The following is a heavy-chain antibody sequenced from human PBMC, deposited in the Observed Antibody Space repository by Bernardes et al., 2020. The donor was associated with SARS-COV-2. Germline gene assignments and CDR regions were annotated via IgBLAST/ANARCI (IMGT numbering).Heavy chain of an antibody. V-gene: IGHV1-18*01. J-gene: IGHJ4*02. CDR2: ISVYNDNT. Sequence: ASVKVSCKASGYTFSNYGISWVRQAPGQGLEWMGWISVYNDNTVYAQKIQGRGTMTTDTSTSTAYMELGSLRSDDTAVYYCARVGYKDSSGYYSYWGQGTLVTVSS. CDR1: GYTFSNYG. D-gene: IGHD3-22*01. CDR3: ARVGYKDSSGYYSY.